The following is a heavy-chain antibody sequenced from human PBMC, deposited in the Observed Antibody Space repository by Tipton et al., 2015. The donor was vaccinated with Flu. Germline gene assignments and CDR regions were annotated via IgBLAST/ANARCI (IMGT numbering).Heavy chain of an antibody. D-gene: IGHD4-17*01. CDR3: ARDTVTTTSDHDAFDI. Sequence: QLVQSGPEVKPSETLSLTCAVSGGSISSYYWSWIRQPPGKGLEWIGYIYYSGSTNYNPSLKSRVTISVDTSKNQFSLKLSSVTAADTAVYYCARDTVTTTSDHDAFDIWGQGTMVTVSS. J-gene: IGHJ3*02. CDR1: GGSISSYY. V-gene: IGHV4-59*01. CDR2: IYYSGST.